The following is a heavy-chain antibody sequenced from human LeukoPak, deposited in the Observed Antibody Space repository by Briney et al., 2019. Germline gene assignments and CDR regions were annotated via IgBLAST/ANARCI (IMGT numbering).Heavy chain of an antibody. CDR1: GFTFTSYA. J-gene: IGHJ4*02. CDR2: ISDSSDTT. D-gene: IGHD5-18*01. CDR3: AKGGIQPWSPGAY. V-gene: IGHV3-23*01. Sequence: GGSLRLSCAASGFTFTSYAMSWVRQAPGKGLEWVSVISDSSDTTFYAHSVKGRFTISRDNSKNTLYLQMNSLRAEDTAVYYCAKGGIQPWSPGAYWGRGTLVTVSS.